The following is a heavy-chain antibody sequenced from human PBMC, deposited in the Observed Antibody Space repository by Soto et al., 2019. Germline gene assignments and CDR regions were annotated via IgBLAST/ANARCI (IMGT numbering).Heavy chain of an antibody. V-gene: IGHV4-31*01. D-gene: IGHD2-2*01. J-gene: IGHJ5*02. Sequence: QVQLQESGPGLVKPSQTLSLTCTVSGGSISSGGYYWSWIRQHPGKGLEWIGYIYHSGTTYYNPSPQSPGTISVQTSKNQFCLKLTSVTAANTAVYYCARVRGYQLLGWFDPWGQGTLVTVSS. CDR1: GGSISSGGYY. CDR2: IYHSGTT. CDR3: ARVRGYQLLGWFDP.